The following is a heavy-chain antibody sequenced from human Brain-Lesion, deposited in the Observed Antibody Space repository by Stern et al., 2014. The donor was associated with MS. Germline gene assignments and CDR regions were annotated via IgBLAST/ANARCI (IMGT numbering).Heavy chain of an antibody. V-gene: IGHV1-2*02. CDR1: GYIFTGYY. CDR2: INPNTGGT. J-gene: IGHJ6*02. D-gene: IGHD3-3*01. CDR3: ARDQRGITIFGVVTDYYYLGMDV. Sequence: QLVQSGAEVKKPGASVKVSCKTSGYIFTGYYIHWVRQAPGQGLEWMAWINPNTGGTKYAQKFQGRVTMSRDTSISTAYVELSSLTSDDTAVYYCARDQRGITIFGVVTDYYYLGMDVWGQGTTVTVSS.